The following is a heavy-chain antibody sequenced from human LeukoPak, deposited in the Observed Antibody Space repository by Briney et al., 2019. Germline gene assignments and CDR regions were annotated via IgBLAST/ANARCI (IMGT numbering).Heavy chain of an antibody. CDR1: GFTFSSYS. CDR3: AGPGITGTMGYGAFDI. CDR2: IDSSSSYI. D-gene: IGHD1-7*01. V-gene: IGHV3-21*01. Sequence: GGSLRLSCAASGFTFSSYSINWVRQAPGKGLEWVSSIDSSSSYIYYADSVKGRFTISRDNAKNSLFLQMNSLRVEDTAVYYCAGPGITGTMGYGAFDIWGQGTRVTVSS. J-gene: IGHJ3*02.